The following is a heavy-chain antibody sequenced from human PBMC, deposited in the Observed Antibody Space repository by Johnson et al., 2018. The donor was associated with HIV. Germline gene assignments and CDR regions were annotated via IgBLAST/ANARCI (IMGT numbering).Heavy chain of an antibody. CDR3: ARDHLRYFDWLLYEGGAFDI. CDR1: GFTFSSYW. CDR2: IKQDGSEK. V-gene: IGHV3-7*01. D-gene: IGHD3-9*01. J-gene: IGHJ3*02. Sequence: VQLVQSGGGLVQPGGSLRLSCLASGFTFSSYWMSWVRQAPGKGLEWVANIKQDGSEKYYVDSVKGRLTISRDNAKNSLYLQMNSLRAEDTAVYYCARDHLRYFDWLLYEGGAFDIWGQGTMVTVSS.